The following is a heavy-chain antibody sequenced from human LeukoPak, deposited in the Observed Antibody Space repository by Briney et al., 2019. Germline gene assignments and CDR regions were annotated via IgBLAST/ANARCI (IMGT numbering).Heavy chain of an antibody. CDR1: GDSVSSNSAA. J-gene: IGHJ4*02. D-gene: IGHD1-1*01. V-gene: IGHV6-1*01. CDR3: ARSTGPIDY. Sequence: SQTLSLTCAISGDSVSSNSAAWNWIRQSPSRGLEWLGRTYYRSKWSTYYAVSVKSRISINLDTSKNQISLQLNSVTPEDTAVYYCARSTGPIDYWGQGTLVTVSS. CDR2: TYYRSKWST.